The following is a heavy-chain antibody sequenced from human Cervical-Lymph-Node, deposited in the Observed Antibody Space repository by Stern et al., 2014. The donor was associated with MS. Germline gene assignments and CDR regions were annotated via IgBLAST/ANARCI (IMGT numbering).Heavy chain of an antibody. CDR2: VSYDGTQR. V-gene: IGHV3-30-3*01. CDR1: GFTFSTYA. D-gene: IGHD3-10*01. J-gene: IGHJ4*02. CDR3: ARGGRGVGLEY. Sequence: VQLVESWGGVVQPGRSLSLSCVASGFTFSTYAMHWVRQAPGKGLDWLAFVSYDGTQRNSTDSVKARFTISRDNSKNTLYLHMNSLRDEDTAVYFCARGGRGVGLEYWGQGALVTVSS.